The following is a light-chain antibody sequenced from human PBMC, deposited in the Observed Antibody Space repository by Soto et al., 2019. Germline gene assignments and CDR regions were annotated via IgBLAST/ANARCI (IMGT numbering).Light chain of an antibody. CDR1: QSVSSN. V-gene: IGKV3-15*01. Sequence: EIVMTQSPATLSVSPGERATLSCRASQSVSSNLGWYQQKPGQAPRLLIYGASTRAAGIPARFSGGGSGTEFTLSLSSLQSEDFAVYYCQQYNNWPRTFGQGTKVEIK. J-gene: IGKJ1*01. CDR3: QQYNNWPRT. CDR2: GAS.